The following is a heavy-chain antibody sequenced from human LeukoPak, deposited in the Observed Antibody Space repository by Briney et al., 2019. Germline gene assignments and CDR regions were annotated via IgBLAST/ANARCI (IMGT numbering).Heavy chain of an antibody. J-gene: IGHJ1*01. CDR2: ITNSGTTI. D-gene: IGHD3-9*01. V-gene: IGHV3-48*04. CDR3: ARDGHYDILTGYFQD. CDR1: GSTFSSYS. Sequence: GGSLRLSCAASGSTFSSYSMNWVRQAPGKGLEWVSYITNSGTTIYYADSVKGRFTISRDNAKNSLYLQMNSLRAEDTAVYYCARDGHYDILTGYFQDWGQGTLVTVSS.